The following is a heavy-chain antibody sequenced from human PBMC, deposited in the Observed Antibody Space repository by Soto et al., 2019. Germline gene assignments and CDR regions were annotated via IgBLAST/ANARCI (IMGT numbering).Heavy chain of an antibody. V-gene: IGHV5-51*01. CDR3: TKGANSPFDC. D-gene: IGHD3-16*01. Sequence: PGESLKISFQGTGYRFSSSLICWVRQKPVKGLEWLGNVYPSDSDVRYSPAFEGQVTISADNSINTAYLQLLNLKASDTAIYYCTKGANSPFDCLGQGTRVTVCS. CDR1: GYRFSSSL. J-gene: IGHJ4*02. CDR2: VYPSDSDV.